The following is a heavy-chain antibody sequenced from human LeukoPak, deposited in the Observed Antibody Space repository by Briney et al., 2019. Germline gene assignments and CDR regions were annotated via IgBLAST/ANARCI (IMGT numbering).Heavy chain of an antibody. Sequence: SETLSLTCSVSGGSISSSAYYWGWIRQPPGQGLEWIGSIYYSGNTYYNPSLKSRVTISVDTSKNQFSLKLSSVTAADTAVYYCARSPAWGSSWFDWGQGTLVTVSS. CDR2: IYYSGNT. J-gene: IGHJ4*02. D-gene: IGHD6-13*01. CDR3: ARSPAWGSSWFD. V-gene: IGHV4-39*07. CDR1: GGSISSSAYY.